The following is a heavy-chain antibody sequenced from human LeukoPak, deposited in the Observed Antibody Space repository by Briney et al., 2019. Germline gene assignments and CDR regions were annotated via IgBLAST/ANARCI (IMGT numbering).Heavy chain of an antibody. J-gene: IGHJ4*02. CDR3: AKYNWNDGDFDY. D-gene: IGHD1-20*01. CDR2: ISGSVGTT. Sequence: GGSLRLSCAASEFTFSSYVMSWVRQAPGRGLEWVSSISGSVGTTHNADSVKGRFTISRDSSKNTLYLQMNSLRAEDTAIYYCAKYNWNDGDFDYWGQGALVTVSS. CDR1: EFTFSSYV. V-gene: IGHV3-23*01.